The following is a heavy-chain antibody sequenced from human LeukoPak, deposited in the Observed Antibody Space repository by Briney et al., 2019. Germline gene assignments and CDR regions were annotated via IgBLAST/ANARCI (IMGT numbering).Heavy chain of an antibody. CDR3: AKTFHDYYDSSGYSGGGYMDV. CDR1: GFTFSSYG. J-gene: IGHJ6*03. V-gene: IGHV3-33*06. Sequence: GRSLRLSCAASGFTFSSYGMHWVRQAPGKGLEWVAVIWYDGSNKYYADSVKGRFTISRDNSKNTLYLQMNRLRAEDTAVYYCAKTFHDYYDSSGYSGGGYMDVWGKGTTVTVSS. D-gene: IGHD3-22*01. CDR2: IWYDGSNK.